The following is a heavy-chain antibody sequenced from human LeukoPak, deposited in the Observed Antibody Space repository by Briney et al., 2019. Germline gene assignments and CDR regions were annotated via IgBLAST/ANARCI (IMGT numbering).Heavy chain of an antibody. Sequence: SETLSLTCTVSGGSISSSSYYWGWIRQPPGKGLEWIGSIYYSGSTYYNPSLKSRVTISVDTFKNQFSLKLSSVTAADTAVYYCARHPSYSSSYVDYWGQGTLVTVSS. J-gene: IGHJ4*02. CDR1: GGSISSSSYY. CDR3: ARHPSYSSSYVDY. D-gene: IGHD6-6*01. CDR2: IYYSGST. V-gene: IGHV4-39*01.